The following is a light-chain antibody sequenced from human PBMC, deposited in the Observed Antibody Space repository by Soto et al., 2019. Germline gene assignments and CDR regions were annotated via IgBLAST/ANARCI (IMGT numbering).Light chain of an antibody. V-gene: IGKV3-20*01. Sequence: EIVLTQSPGTLSLSPGERATLSCRASQRVTSSYLAWYQQKPGQAPRLLIYGGSNRATGIPDRFSGSGSGTDFTLTISRLEAEDSAVYYCQQYGTTPITFGQGTRLEIK. J-gene: IGKJ5*01. CDR2: GGS. CDR3: QQYGTTPIT. CDR1: QRVTSSY.